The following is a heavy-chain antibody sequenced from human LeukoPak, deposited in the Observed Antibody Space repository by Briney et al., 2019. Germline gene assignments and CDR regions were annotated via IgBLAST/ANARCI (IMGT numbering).Heavy chain of an antibody. J-gene: IGHJ6*02. V-gene: IGHV4-39*01. Sequence: SETLSLTCTVSGGSISSSSYYWGWIRQPPGKGLEWIGSIYYSGSTYYNPSLKSRVTISVDTSKNQFSLKLSSVTAADTAVYYCARHARIAAAGIYYYYGMDVWGQGTTVTVPS. CDR3: ARHARIAAAGIYYYYGMDV. CDR1: GGSISSSSYY. CDR2: IYYSGST. D-gene: IGHD6-13*01.